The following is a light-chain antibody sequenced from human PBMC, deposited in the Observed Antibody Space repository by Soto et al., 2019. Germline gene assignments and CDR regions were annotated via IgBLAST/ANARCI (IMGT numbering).Light chain of an antibody. J-gene: IGLJ3*02. Sequence: QSALTQPASVSAAPGRKVTISCSGSSSNIGNNYASWYQQLPGTAPKLLIYENNKRPSGIPDRFSGSKSDTSATLGITGLQTGDEADYYCGTWDSSLNTWVFGGGTKLTVL. CDR1: SSNIGNNY. CDR3: GTWDSSLNTWV. V-gene: IGLV1-51*02. CDR2: ENN.